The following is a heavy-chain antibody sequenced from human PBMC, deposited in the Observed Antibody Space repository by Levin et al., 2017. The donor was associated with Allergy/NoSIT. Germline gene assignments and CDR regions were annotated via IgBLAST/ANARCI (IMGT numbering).Heavy chain of an antibody. V-gene: IGHV3-72*01. Sequence: GGSLRLSCAASGFKLSNYYMDWVRQAPGKGLEWLGRSRNKAYNYTTEYAASVKGRSSISRDDSEDSVYLQMNSLKPEDTAVYYCVRILGNYPDHWGQGTLVTVSS. CDR3: VRILGNYPDH. CDR2: SRNKAYNYTT. J-gene: IGHJ4*02. D-gene: IGHD1-26*01. CDR1: GFKLSNYY.